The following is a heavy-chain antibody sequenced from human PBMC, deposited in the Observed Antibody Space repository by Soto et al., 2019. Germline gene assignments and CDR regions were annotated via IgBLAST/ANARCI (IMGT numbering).Heavy chain of an antibody. Sequence: QEQLVESGGDVVQPGRSLRLSCAASGFTFTSNAMHLVRQARGKGLEWVAVISYDGRVQQYTDSVKGRFTISRDDSKNVLYLQMNSLRDEDTALYYCARDKIQGAPDYLDSCVQGPLVTVSS. CDR1: GFTFTSNA. J-gene: IGHJ4*02. CDR3: ARDKIQGAPDYLDS. V-gene: IGHV3-30*04. CDR2: ISYDGRVQ.